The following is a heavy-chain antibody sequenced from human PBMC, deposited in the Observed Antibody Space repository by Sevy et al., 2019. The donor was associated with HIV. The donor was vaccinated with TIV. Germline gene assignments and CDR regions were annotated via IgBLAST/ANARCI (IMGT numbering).Heavy chain of an antibody. Sequence: GGSLRLSCAASGIAFSTYAMFWVRQAPGKGLEWVSSISASGYSTYYADSVKGRFTLSRDNSRNTLDLQMNSLRADDTAVYYCAKDFSDVYYYDSSSTVDYWGQGTLVTVSS. V-gene: IGHV3-23*01. D-gene: IGHD3-22*01. CDR3: AKDFSDVYYYDSSSTVDY. CDR1: GIAFSTYA. J-gene: IGHJ4*02. CDR2: ISASGYST.